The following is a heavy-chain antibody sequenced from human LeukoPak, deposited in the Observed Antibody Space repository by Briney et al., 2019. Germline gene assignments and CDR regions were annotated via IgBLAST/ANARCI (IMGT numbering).Heavy chain of an antibody. J-gene: IGHJ5*02. V-gene: IGHV4-59*01. CDR3: ARKGNAYNYVNWFDP. CDR2: IYYSGSS. D-gene: IGHD5-24*01. CDR1: GGSINNYY. Sequence: SETLSLTCTVSGGSINNYYWSWIRQPPGKGLEWIGYIYYSGSSNYNPSLKSRVTISVDTSKNQFSLRLSSVTAAGTAVYYCARKGNAYNYVNWFDPWGQGTLVTVSS.